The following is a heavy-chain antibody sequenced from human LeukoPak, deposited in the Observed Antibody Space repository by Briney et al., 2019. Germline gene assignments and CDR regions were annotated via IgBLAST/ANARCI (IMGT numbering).Heavy chain of an antibody. CDR3: ARSTDEEYSGGWYAGGWGY. D-gene: IGHD6-19*01. Sequence: SETLSLTCTVSGGSISSSSYYWGWIRQPPGKGLEWIGSIYYSGSTNYNPSLKSRVTISVDTSKNQFSLKLSSVTAADTAVYYCARSTDEEYSGGWYAGGWGYWGQGTLVTVSS. CDR1: GGSISSSSYY. V-gene: IGHV4-39*07. J-gene: IGHJ4*02. CDR2: IYYSGST.